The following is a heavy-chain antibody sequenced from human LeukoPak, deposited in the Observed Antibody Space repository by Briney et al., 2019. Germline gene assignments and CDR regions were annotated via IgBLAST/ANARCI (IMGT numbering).Heavy chain of an antibody. J-gene: IGHJ4*02. CDR3: ARARLRLGELSLAFDY. CDR2: ISGSGGST. CDR1: GFTFSSYA. Sequence: PGGSLRLSCAASGFTFSSYAMSWVRQAPGKGLEWVSAISGSGGSTYYADSVKGRFTISRDNSKNTLYLQMNSLRAEDTAVYYCARARLRLGELSLAFDYWGQGTLVTVSS. D-gene: IGHD3-16*02. V-gene: IGHV3-23*01.